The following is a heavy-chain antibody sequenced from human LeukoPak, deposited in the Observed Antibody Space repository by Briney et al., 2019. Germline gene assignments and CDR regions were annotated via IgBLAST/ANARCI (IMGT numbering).Heavy chain of an antibody. CDR1: GGTFSSYA. V-gene: IGHV1-69*06. CDR3: ARLGGNLRTDY. Sequence: ASVKVSCKASGGTFSSYAISWVRQAPGQGLEWMGGIIPIFGTANYAQKFQGRVTITADKSTSTAYMELSSLRSKDTAVYYCARLGGNLRTDYWGQGTLVTVSS. J-gene: IGHJ4*02. CDR2: IIPIFGTA. D-gene: IGHD1-26*01.